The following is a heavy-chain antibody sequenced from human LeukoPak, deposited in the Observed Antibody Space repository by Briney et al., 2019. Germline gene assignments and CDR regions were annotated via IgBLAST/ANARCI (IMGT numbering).Heavy chain of an antibody. D-gene: IGHD3-22*01. CDR2: IVVGSGNT. Sequence: GASVKVSCEASGFTFTSSAVQWVRQARGQRLEWIGWIVVGSGNTNYAQKFQERVTITRDMSTSTAYMELSSLRSEDTAVYYCAADGDSSGYYFDYLGQGTLVTVSS. J-gene: IGHJ4*02. CDR1: GFTFTSSA. V-gene: IGHV1-58*01. CDR3: AADGDSSGYYFDY.